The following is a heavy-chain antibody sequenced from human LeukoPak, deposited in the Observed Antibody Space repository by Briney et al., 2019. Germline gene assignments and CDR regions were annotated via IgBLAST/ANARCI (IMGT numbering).Heavy chain of an antibody. CDR1: GGSISSGGYY. CDR2: IYYSGSA. CDR3: ARKGVAAAGYYYYGMDV. Sequence: SETLSLTCTVSGGSISSGGYYWSWIRQHPGKGLEWIGYIYYSGSAYYNPSLKSGVTISVDTSKNQFSLKLSSVTAADTAVYYCARKGVAAAGYYYYGMDVWGQGTTVTVSS. V-gene: IGHV4-31*03. D-gene: IGHD6-13*01. J-gene: IGHJ6*02.